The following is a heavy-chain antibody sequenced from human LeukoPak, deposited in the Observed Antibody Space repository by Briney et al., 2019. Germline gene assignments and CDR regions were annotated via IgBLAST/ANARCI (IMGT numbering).Heavy chain of an antibody. Sequence: GRSLRLSCAASGFTFSSYGMHWVRQAPGKGLEWVAVIWYDGSNKYYADSVKGRFTISRDNSKNTLYLQMNSLRAEDTAAYYCARDWGDSSGYYYFDYWGQGTLVTVSS. J-gene: IGHJ4*02. V-gene: IGHV3-33*01. CDR3: ARDWGDSSGYYYFDY. CDR1: GFTFSSYG. CDR2: IWYDGSNK. D-gene: IGHD3-22*01.